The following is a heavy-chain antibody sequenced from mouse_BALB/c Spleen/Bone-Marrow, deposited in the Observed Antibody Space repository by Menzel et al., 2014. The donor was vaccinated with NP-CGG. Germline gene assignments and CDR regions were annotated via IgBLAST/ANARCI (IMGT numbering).Heavy chain of an antibody. V-gene: IGHV4-1*02. CDR1: GFDFSGYW. Sequence: VQLQQSGGGLVQPGGSLKLSCAASGFDFSGYWMSWVRQAPGKGLEWIEEINPDSSTINYTPSLKDKFIISRDNAKNTLYLQMSKVRSEDTALYYCARLNYYGSLFVWGAGTTVTVSS. J-gene: IGHJ1*01. D-gene: IGHD1-1*01. CDR3: ARLNYYGSLFV. CDR2: INPDSSTI.